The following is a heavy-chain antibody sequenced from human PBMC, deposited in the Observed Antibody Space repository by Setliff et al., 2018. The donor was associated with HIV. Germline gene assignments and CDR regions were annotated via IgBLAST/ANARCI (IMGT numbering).Heavy chain of an antibody. CDR1: GFSFSIYG. D-gene: IGHD3-22*01. V-gene: IGHV3-48*03. J-gene: IGHJ3*02. CDR3: ARSHYDSRGYYYRGDAFDI. CDR2: ISSSSGTI. Sequence: GESLKISCAASGFSFSIYGMNWVRQAPGKGLEWLSYISSSSGTILYVDSVQGRFTISRDNAKNSLYLQMNSLRAEDTAVYYCARSHYDSRGYYYRGDAFDIWGLGTMVTVSS.